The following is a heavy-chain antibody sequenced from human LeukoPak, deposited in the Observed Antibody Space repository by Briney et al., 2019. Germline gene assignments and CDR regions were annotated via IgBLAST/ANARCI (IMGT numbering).Heavy chain of an antibody. D-gene: IGHD3-22*01. Sequence: GGSLRLSCAASGFTVSSNYMSWVRQAPGKGLEWVSVIYSGGSTYYADSVKGRFTISRDNSKNTLYLQMNSLRAEDTAVYYCARHSSGYYEWFDRWGQGTLVTVSS. J-gene: IGHJ5*02. CDR2: IYSGGST. V-gene: IGHV3-66*02. CDR3: ARHSSGYYEWFDR. CDR1: GFTVSSNY.